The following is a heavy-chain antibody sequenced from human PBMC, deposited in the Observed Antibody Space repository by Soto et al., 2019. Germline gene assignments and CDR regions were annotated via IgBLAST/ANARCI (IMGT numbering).Heavy chain of an antibody. J-gene: IGHJ5*02. CDR3: ARVGTVLGIVTNNWFDP. V-gene: IGHV4-30-4*01. CDR1: GGSIISGDYY. D-gene: IGHD3-3*01. CDR2: ISKSGST. Sequence: PSVTLSLTCTVSGGSIISGDYYWSWIRQPSENDLERIGYISKSGSTYYNPSLKSRRSTSLDTAKTQFSLHLSSVTAADTAVYYCARVGTVLGIVTNNWFDPWGQGTLVTVSS.